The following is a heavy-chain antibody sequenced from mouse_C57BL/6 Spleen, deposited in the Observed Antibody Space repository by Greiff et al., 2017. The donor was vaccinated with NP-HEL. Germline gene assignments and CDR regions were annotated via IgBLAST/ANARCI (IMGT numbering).Heavy chain of an antibody. D-gene: IGHD2-2*01. CDR1: GFTFSSYA. J-gene: IGHJ4*01. Sequence: EVQGVESGGGLVKPGGSLKLSCAASGFTFSSYAMSWVRQTPEKRLEWVATISDGGSYTYYPDNVKGRFTISRDNAKNNLYLQMSHLKSEDTAMYDCARDETTMLTTNAMDYWGQGTSVTVSS. V-gene: IGHV5-4*01. CDR2: ISDGGSYT. CDR3: ARDETTMLTTNAMDY.